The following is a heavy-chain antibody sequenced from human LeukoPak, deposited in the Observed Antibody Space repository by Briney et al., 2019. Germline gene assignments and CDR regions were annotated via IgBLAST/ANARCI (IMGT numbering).Heavy chain of an antibody. CDR2: IYYTGGV. Sequence: SETVSLTCTVSGGSICSDHWRWPPHPPGKARVGIGYIYYTGGVSYRPSLTSRATISVDTSQKHSSLKVNSVAAAGTGVYFCARGRIVVANNGAFDIWGQGTMVPVSS. D-gene: IGHD3-22*01. J-gene: IGHJ3*02. V-gene: IGHV4-59*12. CDR1: GGSICSDH. CDR3: ARGRIVVANNGAFDI.